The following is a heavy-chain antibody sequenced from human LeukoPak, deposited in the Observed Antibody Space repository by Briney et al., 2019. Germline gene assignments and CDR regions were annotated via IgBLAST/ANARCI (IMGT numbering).Heavy chain of an antibody. Sequence: SSETLSLTCTVSGGSISSGDYYWSWIRQPPGKGLEWIGYIYYSGSTYYNPSLKSRVTISVDTSKNQFSLKPSSVTAADTAVYYCARVIGDYGDYLVDYWGQGTLVTVSS. D-gene: IGHD4-17*01. CDR3: ARVIGDYGDYLVDY. CDR1: GGSISSGDYY. CDR2: IYYSGST. J-gene: IGHJ4*02. V-gene: IGHV4-30-4*01.